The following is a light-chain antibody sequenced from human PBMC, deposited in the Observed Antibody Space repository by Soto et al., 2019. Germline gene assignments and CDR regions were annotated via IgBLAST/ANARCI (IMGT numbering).Light chain of an antibody. CDR3: KQYNSYSKT. V-gene: IGKV1-5*01. CDR2: AAS. CDR1: QSISYW. Sequence: DIQMTQSPSTLSASVGDRVTITCRASQSISYWLAWYQQKPGNAPKLLIYAASSLESGVPSMCICSGSGTEFTLTNTSRQTDDAASYYCKQYNSYSKTFGQGTKVEIK. J-gene: IGKJ1*01.